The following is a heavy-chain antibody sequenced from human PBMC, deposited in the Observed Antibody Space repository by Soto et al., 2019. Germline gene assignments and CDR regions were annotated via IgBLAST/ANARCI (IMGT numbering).Heavy chain of an antibody. J-gene: IGHJ5*02. V-gene: IGHV1-18*04. D-gene: IGHD6-13*01. CDR3: ARGDSSSWYYNWFDP. CDR1: GYTFTSYG. Sequence: ASVKVSCKASGYTFTSYGISWVRQAPGQGLEWMGWISAYNGNTNYAQKLQGRVTMTTDTSTSTAYMELRSLRSDDTAVYYCARGDSSSWYYNWFDPWGQGTLVTVSS. CDR2: ISAYNGNT.